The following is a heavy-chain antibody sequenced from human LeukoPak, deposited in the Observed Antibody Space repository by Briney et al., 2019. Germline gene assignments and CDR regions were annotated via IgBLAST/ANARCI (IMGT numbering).Heavy chain of an antibody. V-gene: IGHV3-49*03. CDR2: IRSKAYGRTT. CDR3: TRRGVTTYYYYMDV. D-gene: IGHD3-10*01. J-gene: IGHJ6*03. CDR1: GFTFGDYA. Sequence: GRSLRLSCTASGFTFGDYAMSWFRQAPGKGLEWVGFIRSKAYGRTTEYAASVKGRFTISRDDSKSIAYLQMNSLKTEDTAVYYCTRRGVTTYYYYMDVWGRGTTVTVSS.